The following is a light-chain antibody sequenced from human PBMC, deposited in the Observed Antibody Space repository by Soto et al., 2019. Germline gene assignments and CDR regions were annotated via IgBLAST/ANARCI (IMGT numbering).Light chain of an antibody. CDR1: SSNFGARYD. V-gene: IGLV1-40*01. CDR2: GNT. Sequence: QSVLTQPPSVSGAPGQRVTLSCTGSSSNFGARYDVHWYQHIPGKAPKLIIFGNTNRPSGVPDRFSGSRSGTSASLVIAGLQPEDEAHYYCRSYGTRLGAELFGGGTKVTVL. J-gene: IGLJ3*02. CDR3: RSYGTRLGAEL.